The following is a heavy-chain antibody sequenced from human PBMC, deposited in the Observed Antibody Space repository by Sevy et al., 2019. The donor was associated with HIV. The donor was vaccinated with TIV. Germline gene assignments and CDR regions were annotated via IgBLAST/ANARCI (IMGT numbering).Heavy chain of an antibody. CDR1: GFTVSSNY. Sequence: GGSLRLSCAASGFTVSSNYMSWVRQAPGKGLEWVSVIYSGGSTYYADSVKGRFTISRDNAKNSLYRQMSSLRAEDSSVYFCARVSSIYYDRGYFYAMDVWGQGTTVTVSS. D-gene: IGHD3-22*01. V-gene: IGHV3-66*01. CDR3: ARVSSIYYDRGYFYAMDV. CDR2: IYSGGST. J-gene: IGHJ6*02.